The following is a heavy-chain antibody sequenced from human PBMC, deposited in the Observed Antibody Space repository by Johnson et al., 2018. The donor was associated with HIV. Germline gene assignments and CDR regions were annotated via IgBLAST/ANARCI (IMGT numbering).Heavy chain of an antibody. J-gene: IGHJ3*01. V-gene: IGHV3-30*02. CDR2: IAHDESIT. Sequence: QVQLVESGGGVVQPGGSLRLSCAASGFTFADYGMHWVRQPPGKGLEWVAFIAHDESITHYADSVKGRFNMSRDHSKNTLYLQMKSLRPEDTSIYYCAKDDNLGVWYSDAFDVWGQGTVVTVSS. D-gene: IGHD6-19*01. CDR3: AKDDNLGVWYSDAFDV. CDR1: GFTFADYG.